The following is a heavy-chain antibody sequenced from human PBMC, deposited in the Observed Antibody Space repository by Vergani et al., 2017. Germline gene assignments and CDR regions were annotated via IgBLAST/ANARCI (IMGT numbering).Heavy chain of an antibody. D-gene: IGHD2-21*01. CDR2: IYYNGRT. CDR3: VRDTRRYFLDSIDGGDSDSPPLMPAV. CDR1: GGSLTPYY. Sequence: QVRLQESGPGLVRPSETLSLTCTVSGGSLTPYYWSWIRQSQGNGLEWIGNIYYNGRTKYNPSLKSRATISADTSKDQFSLRLTSMTAADTAVYYCVRDTRRYFLDSIDGGDSDSPPLMPAVWRLGTGVIVSS. V-gene: IGHV4-59*01. J-gene: IGHJ3*01.